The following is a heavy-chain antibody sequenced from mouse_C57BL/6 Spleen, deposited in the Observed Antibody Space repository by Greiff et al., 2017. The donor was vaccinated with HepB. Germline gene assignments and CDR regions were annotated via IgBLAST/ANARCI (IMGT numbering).Heavy chain of an antibody. D-gene: IGHD1-3*01. J-gene: IGHJ4*01. CDR1: GYTFTDYY. CDR2: IYPGSGNT. CDR3: ARRNLLKGAMDY. Sequence: VQLQQSGAELVRPGASVKLSCKASGYTFTDYYINWVKQRPGQGLEWIARIYPGSGNTYYNEKFKGKATLTAEKSSSTAYMQLSSLTSEDSAVYFCARRNLLKGAMDYWGQGTSVTVSS. V-gene: IGHV1-76*01.